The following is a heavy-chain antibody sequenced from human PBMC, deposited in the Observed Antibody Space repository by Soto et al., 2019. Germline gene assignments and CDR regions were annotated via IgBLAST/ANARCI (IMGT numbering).Heavy chain of an antibody. CDR1: GFTFSNAW. J-gene: IGHJ4*02. V-gene: IGHV3-15*07. CDR3: TTDYHDYGDYVSIFGLC. CDR2: IKSKTDGGTT. D-gene: IGHD4-17*01. Sequence: PGESLKISCAASGFTFSNAWMNWVRQAPGKGLEWVGRIKSKTDGGTTDYAAPVKGRFTISRDDSKNTLYLQMNSLKTEDTAVYYCTTDYHDYGDYVSIFGLCWGQGTLVTVSS.